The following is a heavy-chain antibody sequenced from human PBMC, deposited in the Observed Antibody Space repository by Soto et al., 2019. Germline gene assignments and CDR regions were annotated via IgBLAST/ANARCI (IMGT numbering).Heavy chain of an antibody. V-gene: IGHV1-18*01. D-gene: IGHD1-1*01. CDR3: ARGGTHIAL. CDR2: IRAYNGNT. CDR1: GYTFTSYG. J-gene: IGHJ5*02. Sequence: QVQLVQSGAEVKKPGASVTVSCKASGYTFTSYGISWVRQAPGQGREWMGWIRAYNGNTNYAQKLQGRVTMTTDTATSTAYRELRSLISDDTALYYCARGGTHIALWGQGTLVTVSS.